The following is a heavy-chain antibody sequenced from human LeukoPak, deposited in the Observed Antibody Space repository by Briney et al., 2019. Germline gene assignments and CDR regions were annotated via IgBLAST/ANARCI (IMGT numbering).Heavy chain of an antibody. CDR2: ISGSGGST. J-gene: IGHJ4*02. Sequence: GGSLRLSCAASGFTFSSYAMSWVRQAPGKGLEWVSAISGSGGSTYYADSVKGRFTISRDNTKNSLYLQMNTLRAEDTAVYYCARVGKSGWDFDHWGQGTRVTVSS. D-gene: IGHD6-19*01. V-gene: IGHV3-23*01. CDR1: GFTFSSYA. CDR3: ARVGKSGWDFDH.